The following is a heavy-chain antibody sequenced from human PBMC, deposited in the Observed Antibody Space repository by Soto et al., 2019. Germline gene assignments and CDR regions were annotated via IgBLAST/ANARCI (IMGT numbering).Heavy chain of an antibody. CDR1: GFTFSSYS. CDR3: ARDRDALGFWSGYFGY. J-gene: IGHJ4*02. D-gene: IGHD3-3*01. Sequence: GGSLRLFCAASGFTFSSYSMHCVRQAPGKGLEWVAVISYDGSNKYYADSVKGRFTISRDNSKNTLYLQMNSLRAEDTAVYYCARDRDALGFWSGYFGYWGQGTLVTVSS. CDR2: ISYDGSNK. V-gene: IGHV3-30-3*01.